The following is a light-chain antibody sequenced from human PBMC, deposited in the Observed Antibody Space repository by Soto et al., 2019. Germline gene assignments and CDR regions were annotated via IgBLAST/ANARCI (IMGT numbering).Light chain of an antibody. V-gene: IGKV1-9*01. Sequence: DIQLTQSPSFLSASVGDRVTITCRASQGISSYLAWYQQKPGKAPKLLIYAASTLQSGVPSRFRGSGSGTEFTLTISSLQPEEVATYYCQQLNSYPYTFGQGTKLEIK. CDR3: QQLNSYPYT. CDR2: AAS. J-gene: IGKJ2*01. CDR1: QGISSY.